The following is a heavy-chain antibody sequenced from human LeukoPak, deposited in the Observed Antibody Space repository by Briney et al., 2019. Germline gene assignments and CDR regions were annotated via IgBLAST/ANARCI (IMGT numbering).Heavy chain of an antibody. D-gene: IGHD3-22*01. J-gene: IGHJ4*02. Sequence: SETLSLTCTVSGGSISSYYWSWIRQPAGKGLEWIGRIYTSGSTNYNPSLKSRVTMSVDTSKNQFSLKLSSVTAADTAVYYCARGPLGIKYYYDSSGYSFDYWGQGTLVTVSS. V-gene: IGHV4-4*07. CDR1: GGSISSYY. CDR3: ARGPLGIKYYYDSSGYSFDY. CDR2: IYTSGST.